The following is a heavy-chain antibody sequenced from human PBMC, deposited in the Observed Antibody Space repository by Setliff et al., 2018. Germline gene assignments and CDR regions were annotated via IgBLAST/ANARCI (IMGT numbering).Heavy chain of an antibody. CDR3: ARDVGGEGYFDS. Sequence: SETLSLTCSVSGGSISSGGFYWSWIRQSAGRGLEWIGHFHTGGATDYNLSLKSRVTISLDSSKNQFSLKLSAVTAADTAVYYCARDVGGEGYFDSWGQGTLVTVSS. J-gene: IGHJ4*02. CDR1: GGSISSGGFY. D-gene: IGHD3-10*01. V-gene: IGHV4-61*09. CDR2: FHTGGAT.